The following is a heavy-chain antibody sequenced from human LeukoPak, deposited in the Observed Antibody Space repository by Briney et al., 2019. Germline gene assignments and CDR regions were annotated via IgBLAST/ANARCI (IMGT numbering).Heavy chain of an antibody. CDR3: ARHRRNSNYLTTVTTIDY. CDR1: GFTFSDSY. J-gene: IGHJ4*02. CDR2: IYYSGST. V-gene: IGHV4-39*01. D-gene: IGHD4-11*01. Sequence: GSLRLSCAASGFTFSDSYMSWIRQPPGKGLEWIGSIYYSGSTYYNPSLKSRVTISVDTSKNQFSLKLTSVTAADTAFYYCARHRRNSNYLTTVTTIDYWGQGALVTVSS.